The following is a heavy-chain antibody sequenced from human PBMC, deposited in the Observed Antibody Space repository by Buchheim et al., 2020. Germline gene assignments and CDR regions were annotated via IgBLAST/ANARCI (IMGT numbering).Heavy chain of an antibody. CDR3: ARLGYYYDSSGYSGDY. D-gene: IGHD3-22*01. J-gene: IGHJ4*02. CDR1: GGTFSSYT. Sequence: QVQLVQSGAEVKKPGSSVKVSCKASGGTFSSYTISWVRQAPGQGLEWMGRIIPILGIANYAQKFQGRVTITADKSTSTAYMELSSLRSEDTAVYYCARLGYYYDSSGYSGDYWGQGTL. CDR2: IIPILGIA. V-gene: IGHV1-69*02.